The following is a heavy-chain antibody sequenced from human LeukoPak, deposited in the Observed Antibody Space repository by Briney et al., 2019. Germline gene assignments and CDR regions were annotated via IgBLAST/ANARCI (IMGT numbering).Heavy chain of an antibody. CDR2: IYTSGST. Sequence: SETLSLTCTVSGGSISSYYWSWIRQPPGKGLEWIGYIYTSGSTNYNPSLKSRVTISVDTSKNQFSLKLSSETAADTAVYYCARHRAIAAVGWFDPWGQGTLVTVSS. D-gene: IGHD5-24*01. V-gene: IGHV4-4*09. CDR3: ARHRAIAAVGWFDP. J-gene: IGHJ5*02. CDR1: GGSISSYY.